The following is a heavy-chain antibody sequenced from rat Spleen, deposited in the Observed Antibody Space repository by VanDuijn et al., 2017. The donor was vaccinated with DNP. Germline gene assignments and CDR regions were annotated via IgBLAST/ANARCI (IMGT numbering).Heavy chain of an antibody. CDR3: TTFEERNA. D-gene: IGHD4-2*01. V-gene: IGHV5S10*01. CDR2: ITYDGSRT. J-gene: IGHJ4*01. Sequence: EVQLVESGGGLVQPGNSLKLSCAASGFTFSDYAMAWVRQSPKKGLEWVATITYDGSRTYFRDSVKGRFTISRDIAKSTLYLQMDSLRSEDTATYYCTTFEERNAWGQGTSVTVSS. CDR1: GFTFSDYA.